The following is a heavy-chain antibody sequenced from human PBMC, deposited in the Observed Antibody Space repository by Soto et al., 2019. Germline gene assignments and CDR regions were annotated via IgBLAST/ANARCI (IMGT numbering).Heavy chain of an antibody. CDR3: ARDSYMGFDI. D-gene: IGHD3-10*01. CDR1: EFTFSSYR. CDR2: INRDGSST. Sequence: GESLKISCAASEFTFSSYRMHWVRQAPGTGLVWVSRINRDGSSTTYADSVKGRFTISRDNAKNTLYLQMNSLRAEDTAVYYCARDSYMGFDIWGQGTMVTVSS. J-gene: IGHJ3*02. V-gene: IGHV3-74*01.